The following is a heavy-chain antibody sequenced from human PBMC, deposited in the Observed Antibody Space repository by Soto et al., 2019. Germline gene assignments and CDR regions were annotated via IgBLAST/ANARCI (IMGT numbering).Heavy chain of an antibody. J-gene: IGHJ1*01. Sequence: PSETLSLTCTVSGGSISSTTYYWAWIRQPPGKGPEWVATIYYSGATYYHSSLKSRLTISIDTSKNQFSLRLSSVTAADTAMYYCARYYDTSNRPYFHHWGQGTRVTVSS. CDR2: IYYSGAT. CDR3: ARYYDTSNRPYFHH. CDR1: GGSISSTTYY. V-gene: IGHV4-39*01. D-gene: IGHD3-22*01.